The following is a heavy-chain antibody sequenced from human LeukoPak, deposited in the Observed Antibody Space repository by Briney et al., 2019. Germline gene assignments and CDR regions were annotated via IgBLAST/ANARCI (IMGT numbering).Heavy chain of an antibody. CDR3: ARVESSGWPQRPGYYYYMDV. V-gene: IGHV1-69*05. CDR1: GGTFSSYA. D-gene: IGHD5-24*01. J-gene: IGHJ6*03. Sequence: GASVKVSCKASGGTFSSYAISWVRQAPGQGLEWMGGIIPIFGTANYAQKFQGRVTITTDESTSTAYMELSSLRSEDTAVYYCARVESSGWPQRPGYYYYMDVWGKGTTVTVSS. CDR2: IIPIFGTA.